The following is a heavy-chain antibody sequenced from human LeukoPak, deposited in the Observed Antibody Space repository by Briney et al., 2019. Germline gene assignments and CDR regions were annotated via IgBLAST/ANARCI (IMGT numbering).Heavy chain of an antibody. CDR1: GFTFGGYA. Sequence: GGSLRLSCAASGFTFGGYAMSWFRQAPGKGLEWVGFIRSKAYGGTTEYAASVKGRSTISRDDSKSIAYLQMNSLKTEDTAVYYCTRDDSSGYYFDYWGQGTLVTVSS. V-gene: IGHV3-49*03. CDR2: IRSKAYGGTT. CDR3: TRDDSSGYYFDY. D-gene: IGHD3-22*01. J-gene: IGHJ4*02.